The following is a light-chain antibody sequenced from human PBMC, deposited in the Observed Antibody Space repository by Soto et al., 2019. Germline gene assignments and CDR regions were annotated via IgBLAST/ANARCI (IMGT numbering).Light chain of an antibody. CDR2: DVS. CDR3: CSYADSYRV. CDR1: SSDVGGYNY. V-gene: IGLV2-11*01. J-gene: IGLJ1*01. Sequence: QSALTQPRSVSGSPGQSVTISCTGTSSDVGGYNYVSWYQQHPGKAPKLMIYDVSKRPSGVPDRFSGSKSGNTASLTISGLQSEDEGDYYCCSYADSYRVLGTWTKVTGL.